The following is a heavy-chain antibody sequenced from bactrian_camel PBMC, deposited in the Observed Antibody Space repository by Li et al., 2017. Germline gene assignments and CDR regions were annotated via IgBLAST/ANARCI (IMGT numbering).Heavy chain of an antibody. Sequence: VQLVESGGGSVQAGGSLRLSCAASGYPYTSLCMGYFRQAPGKEREGVASIYTGGAVTCYAASVKGRFTSSQDNAKMTVYLQMNSLKPEDTAMYYCAGGDPCMGWAMPATNASEFGHWGQGTQVTVS. V-gene: IGHV3S40*01. D-gene: IGHD1*01. CDR3: AGGDPCMGWAMPATNASEFGH. J-gene: IGHJ6*01. CDR2: IYTGGAVT. CDR1: GYPYTSLC.